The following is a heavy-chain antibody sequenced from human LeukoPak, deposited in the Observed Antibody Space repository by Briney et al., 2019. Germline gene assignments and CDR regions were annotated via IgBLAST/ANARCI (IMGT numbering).Heavy chain of an antibody. CDR1: KFTFSSYN. CDR2: ISSGSSYI. Sequence: GGSLRLSCAASKFTFSSYNMNWVRQAPGKGLEWVSSISSGSSYIYYADSVKGRFTISRDNTKNSLYLQMNSLRAEDTAVYYCARDSGAVASRLYAFDIWGQGTMVPVSS. D-gene: IGHD3-10*01. CDR3: ARDSGAVASRLYAFDI. J-gene: IGHJ3*02. V-gene: IGHV3-21*01.